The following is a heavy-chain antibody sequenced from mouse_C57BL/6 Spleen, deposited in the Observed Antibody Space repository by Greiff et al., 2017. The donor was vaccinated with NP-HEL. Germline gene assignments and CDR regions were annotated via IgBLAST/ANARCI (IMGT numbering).Heavy chain of an antibody. Sequence: EVKLVESEGGLVQPGSSMKLSCTASGFTFSDYYMAWVRQVPEKGLEWVANINYDGSSTYYLDSLKSRFIISRDNAKNILYLQMSSLKSEDTATYYCARKYYGSSYFDYWGQGTTLTVSS. V-gene: IGHV5-16*01. J-gene: IGHJ2*01. CDR2: INYDGSST. CDR3: ARKYYGSSYFDY. CDR1: GFTFSDYY. D-gene: IGHD1-1*01.